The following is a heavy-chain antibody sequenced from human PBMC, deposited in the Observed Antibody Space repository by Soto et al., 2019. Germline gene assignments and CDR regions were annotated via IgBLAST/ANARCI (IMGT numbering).Heavy chain of an antibody. CDR2: FRNKANSYTT. J-gene: IGHJ4*02. CDR1: GFTFINHY. D-gene: IGHD3-10*01. CDR3: TRVKLLGFGVDPRTNERASDY. V-gene: IGHV3-72*01. Sequence: EVQLVESGGNLVQPGGSLRLSGAAPGFTFINHYMAWVRRAPGKGLEWVGLFRNKANSYTTNYAASVKGRFTISRDDSKNSLYLQVNSLKTEDTAVYYCTRVKLLGFGVDPRTNERASDYWGQGTLVTVSS.